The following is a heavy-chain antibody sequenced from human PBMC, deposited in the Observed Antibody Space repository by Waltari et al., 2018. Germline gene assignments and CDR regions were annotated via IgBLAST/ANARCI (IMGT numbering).Heavy chain of an antibody. CDR3: AGGSGWLIDY. CDR1: AFSFGTYW. J-gene: IGHJ4*02. Sequence: EVELVESGGDLVQPGGSLSLSCAASAFSFGTYWMSWGRQAPGKGLEWVANIKQDGSEKYYVDSVKGRFAISRDNPKNSLYLQMNSLSAEDTAVYYCAGGSGWLIDYWGQGTLVTVSS. CDR2: IKQDGSEK. D-gene: IGHD6-19*01. V-gene: IGHV3-7*01.